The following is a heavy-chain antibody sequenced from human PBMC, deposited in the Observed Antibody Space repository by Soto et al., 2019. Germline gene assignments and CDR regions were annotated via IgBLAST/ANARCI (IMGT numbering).Heavy chain of an antibody. CDR2: VSYTGNT. V-gene: IGHV4-59*01. CDR1: GGSPSSNY. Sequence: SETLSLTCSVSGGSPSSNYWSWIRQPPGKGLEWIGCVSYTGNTNYNPSLRSRVSISVDTSTNQFFLRLSSVTAADTAVYFCARSVAVPGAHIDYWGQGTQVTVSS. CDR3: ARSVAVPGAHIDY. D-gene: IGHD6-19*01. J-gene: IGHJ4*02.